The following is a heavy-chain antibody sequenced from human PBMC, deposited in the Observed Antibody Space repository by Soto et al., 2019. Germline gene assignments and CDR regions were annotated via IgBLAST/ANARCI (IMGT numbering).Heavy chain of an antibody. J-gene: IGHJ4*02. CDR2: INHSGST. CDR3: GRDRFGGDFRGEY. CDR1: GESFSGNY. V-gene: IGHV4-34*01. Sequence: QVQVQQWGAGLLKPSETLSLTCAVYGESFSGNYWSWIRQPPGKGLEWIGEINHSGSTIYNPSLKSRVTISLDTSNNQFSLKLSSVTAADTAVYYCGRDRFGGDFRGEYWGQGTLVAVSS. D-gene: IGHD2-21*02.